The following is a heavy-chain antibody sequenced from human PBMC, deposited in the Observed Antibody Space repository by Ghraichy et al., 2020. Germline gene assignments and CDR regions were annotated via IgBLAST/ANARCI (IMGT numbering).Heavy chain of an antibody. J-gene: IGHJ6*02. V-gene: IGHV3-48*02. CDR1: GFTFNSFS. D-gene: IGHD3-9*01. CDR3: ARDQYDLLTEDYGMDV. CDR2: ITSSSTTI. Sequence: GESLNISCAASGFTFNSFSMNWVRQAPGKGLEWISYITSSSTTIYYADSVKGRFTISRDNAQNSLYLQMNSLRDEDTAVYYCARDQYDLLTEDYGMDVWGQGTTVTVSS.